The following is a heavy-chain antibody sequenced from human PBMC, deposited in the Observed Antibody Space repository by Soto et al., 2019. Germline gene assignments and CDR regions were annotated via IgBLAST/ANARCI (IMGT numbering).Heavy chain of an antibody. CDR3: ATKWEVGY. V-gene: IGHV3-30*03. CDR2: ISYDGSNK. CDR1: GFTFSSYG. Sequence: VQLVESGGGLVQPGRSLRLSCAASGFTFSSYGMHWVRQAPGKGLEWVAVISYDGSNKYYADSVKGRFTISRDNSKNTVYLQMNSLRAEDTAVYYCATKWEVGYWGQGTLVTVSS. D-gene: IGHD1-26*01. J-gene: IGHJ4*02.